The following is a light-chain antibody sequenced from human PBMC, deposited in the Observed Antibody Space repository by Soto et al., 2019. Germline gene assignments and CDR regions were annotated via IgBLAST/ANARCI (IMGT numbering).Light chain of an antibody. Sequence: EIVMTQSPATLSVPPGERATLSCRASQSVSSNLAWYQQKPGQAPRLLIYGPSTRATGIPARFSGSGSGTEFTLTISSLQSEDFAVYYWQQYNNWPRTFGQGTKLEIK. V-gene: IGKV3-15*01. J-gene: IGKJ2*01. CDR2: GPS. CDR3: QQYNNWPRT. CDR1: QSVSSN.